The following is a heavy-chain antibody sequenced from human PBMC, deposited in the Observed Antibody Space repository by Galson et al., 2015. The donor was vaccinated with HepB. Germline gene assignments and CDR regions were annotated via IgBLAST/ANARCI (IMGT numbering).Heavy chain of an antibody. CDR2: ISYDGSNK. J-gene: IGHJ5*02. CDR1: GFTFSSYA. V-gene: IGHV3-30-3*01. Sequence: SLRLSCAASGFTFSSYAMHWVRQAPGKGLEWVAVISYDGSNKYYADSVKGRFTISRDNSKNTLYLQMNSLRAEDTAVYYCARGLVNDYGGNSRFDPWGQGTLVTVSS. D-gene: IGHD4-23*01. CDR3: ARGLVNDYGGNSRFDP.